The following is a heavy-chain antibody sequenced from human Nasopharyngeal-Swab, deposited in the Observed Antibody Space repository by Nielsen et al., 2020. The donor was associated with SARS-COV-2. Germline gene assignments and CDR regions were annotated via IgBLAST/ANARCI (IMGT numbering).Heavy chain of an antibody. CDR3: ARDRPNYGMDV. J-gene: IGHJ6*02. CDR2: IYYTGST. Sequence: ESLKISCTVSGGSITGYYLSWIRQPPGKGLEWIGNIYYTGSTKYNPPLKSRVTISMDTSKYQFSLKLSSVTAADTAVYYCARDRPNYGMDVWGRGTTVTVS. CDR1: GGSITGYY. V-gene: IGHV4-59*01.